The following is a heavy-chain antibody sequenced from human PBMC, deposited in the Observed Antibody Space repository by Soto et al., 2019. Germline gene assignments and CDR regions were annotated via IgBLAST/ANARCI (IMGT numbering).Heavy chain of an antibody. CDR1: GYIFTKHG. J-gene: IGHJ4*02. V-gene: IGHV1-18*01. CDR3: ARVYGYGYGHFDF. CDR2: ISAHNGYT. Sequence: QVPLVQSGSEVREPGASVKVSCKTSGYIFTKHGISWVRQAPGQGLEWLGWISAHNGYTNYAESFQGRLTLTTNTSASTAYMELRSLRSDDTAIYYCARVYGYGYGHFDFWGQGTLVTASS. D-gene: IGHD2-2*03.